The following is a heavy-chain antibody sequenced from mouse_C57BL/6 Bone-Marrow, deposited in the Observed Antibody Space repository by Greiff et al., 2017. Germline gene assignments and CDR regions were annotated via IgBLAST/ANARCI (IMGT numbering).Heavy chain of an antibody. CDR2: IWSGGST. Sequence: QVQLKQSGPGLVQPSQSLSITCTVSGFSLTSYGVHWVRQSPGKGLEWLGVIWSGGSTDYNAAFISRLSISKDNSKSQVFFKMNSLQADDTAIYYCASRGRGFAYWGQGTLVTVSA. CDR1: GFSLTSYG. J-gene: IGHJ3*01. V-gene: IGHV2-2*01. CDR3: ASRGRGFAY.